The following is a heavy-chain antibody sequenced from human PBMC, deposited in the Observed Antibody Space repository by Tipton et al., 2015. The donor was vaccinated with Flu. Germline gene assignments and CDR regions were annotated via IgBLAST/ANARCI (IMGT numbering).Heavy chain of an antibody. V-gene: IGHV4-61*02. CDR3: AKVLFGWVES. D-gene: IGHD3-16*01. Sequence: TLSLTCTVSGDSISTGTYYWSWIRQPTGKGLEWIGRINTSGTTNYNSSLKSRITISVDTSKKQFSLRLSSVTAADTAVYYCAKVLFGWVESWAQGTLVTVSS. J-gene: IGHJ5*01. CDR1: GDSISTGTYY. CDR2: INTSGTT.